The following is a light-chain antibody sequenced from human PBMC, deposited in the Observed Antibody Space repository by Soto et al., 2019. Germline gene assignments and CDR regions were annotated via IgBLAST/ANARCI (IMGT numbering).Light chain of an antibody. V-gene: IGKV1-13*02. CDR3: QQYNSYPWT. CDR2: DAS. Sequence: AIPLTQSPSSLSASVGDRVTITCRASQGISSYLGWYQQKPGKAPKLLIYDASSLESGVPSRFSGSGSGTEFTLAISSLQPDDFATYYCQQYNSYPWTFGQGTKVDIK. J-gene: IGKJ1*01. CDR1: QGISSY.